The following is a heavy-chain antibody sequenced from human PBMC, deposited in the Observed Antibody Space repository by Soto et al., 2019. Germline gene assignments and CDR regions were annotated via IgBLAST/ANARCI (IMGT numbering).Heavy chain of an antibody. CDR2: IYSGGST. Sequence: GGSLRLSCAASGFTVSSNYMSWVRQAPGKGLEWVSVIYSGGSTYYADSVKGRFTISRDNSKNTLYLQMNSLRAEDTAVYYCARDVGGNSRFDYWGQGTLVTVSS. V-gene: IGHV3-53*01. CDR1: GFTVSSNY. J-gene: IGHJ4*02. CDR3: ARDVGGNSRFDY. D-gene: IGHD2-21*02.